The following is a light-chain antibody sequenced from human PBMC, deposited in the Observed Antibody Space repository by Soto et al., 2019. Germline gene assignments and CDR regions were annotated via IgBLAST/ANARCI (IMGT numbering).Light chain of an antibody. CDR3: FSYAGDSVYV. CDR2: EVT. Sequence: QSVLTQPASVSGYPRQSITISCTGTNSDVGSYNLVSWFQQHPGKAPKLVIYEVTKRPSGVSDRFSGSKSGNTASLTISGLQAEDEADYCCFSYAGDSVYVFGTGTKVTVL. J-gene: IGLJ1*01. V-gene: IGLV2-23*02. CDR1: NSDVGSYNL.